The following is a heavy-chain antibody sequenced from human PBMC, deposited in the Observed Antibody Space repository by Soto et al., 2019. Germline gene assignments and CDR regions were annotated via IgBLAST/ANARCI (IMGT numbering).Heavy chain of an antibody. Sequence: ASVNVSCKSSGNTFASHCFSWVRQGPGQGLEWMGWISGFNGQTNYALKFQGRVTLTTDTSTSTAYMELRSLRSDDTAVYFCARVDPRGVAVVRDYWGQGTLVTVSS. D-gene: IGHD3-10*01. CDR2: ISGFNGQT. CDR1: GNTFASHC. V-gene: IGHV1-18*01. CDR3: ARVDPRGVAVVRDY. J-gene: IGHJ4*02.